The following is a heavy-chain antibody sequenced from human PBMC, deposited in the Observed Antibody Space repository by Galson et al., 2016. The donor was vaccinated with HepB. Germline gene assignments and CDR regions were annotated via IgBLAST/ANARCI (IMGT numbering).Heavy chain of an antibody. J-gene: IGHJ5*02. CDR1: GESFSGYY. CDR2: IYYSGST. CDR3: ARSLLGYCSSTRCHGAWFDP. Sequence: SETLSLTCAVYGESFSGYYWSWIRQPPGKGLEWIGYIYYSGSTNYNPSLKSRVAISVDTSKNQFSLKLSSVTAADTAVYYCARSLLGYCSSTRCHGAWFDPWGQGTLVTVSS. D-gene: IGHD2-2*01. V-gene: IGHV4-59*01.